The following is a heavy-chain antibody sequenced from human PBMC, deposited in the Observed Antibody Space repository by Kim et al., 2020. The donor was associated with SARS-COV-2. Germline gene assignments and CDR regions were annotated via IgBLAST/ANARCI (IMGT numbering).Heavy chain of an antibody. CDR3: AKVNGNGARWYWSGFDP. CDR1: GFTFGSYA. D-gene: IGHD6-13*01. CDR2: VSGDGGNT. V-gene: IGHV3-23*01. J-gene: IGHJ5*02. Sequence: GGSLRLSCVGSGFTFGSYAMSWVRQAPGKGLEWVSGVSGDGGNTYYADFVKGRFTISRDKSKNTLYLQMNSLRGEDTALYYCAKVNGNGARWYWSGFDPWGQGTLVTVSS.